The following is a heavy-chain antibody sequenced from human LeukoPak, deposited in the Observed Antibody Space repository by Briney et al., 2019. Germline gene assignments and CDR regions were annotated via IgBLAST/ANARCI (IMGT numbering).Heavy chain of an antibody. CDR1: GFMISTYW. Sequence: GGSLRLSCAASGFMISTYWMSWVRQAPGRGLEWVANIKEDGNMKQYADSVRGGFTIFRDNEKNSLHMQMRGLRAEDAAVYYCASDETSGYFIYWGQGTLVTVSS. V-gene: IGHV3-7*01. CDR2: IKEDGNMK. D-gene: IGHD3-22*01. J-gene: IGHJ4*02. CDR3: ASDETSGYFIY.